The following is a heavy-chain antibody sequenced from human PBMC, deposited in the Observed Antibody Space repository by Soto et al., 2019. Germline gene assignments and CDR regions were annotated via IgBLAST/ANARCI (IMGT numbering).Heavy chain of an antibody. CDR1: GFTFSGYG. J-gene: IGHJ6*02. Sequence: GGSLRLSCAASGFTFSGYGMHWVRQAPGKGLEWVAVISYDGSNKYYADSVKGRFTISRDNSKNTLYLQMNSLRAEDTAVYYCAKDQQSSNYYYYGMDVWGQGTTVTVSS. V-gene: IGHV3-30*18. CDR2: ISYDGSNK. D-gene: IGHD6-13*01. CDR3: AKDQQSSNYYYYGMDV.